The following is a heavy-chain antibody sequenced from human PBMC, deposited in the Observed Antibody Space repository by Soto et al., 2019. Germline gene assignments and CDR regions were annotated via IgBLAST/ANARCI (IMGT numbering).Heavy chain of an antibody. Sequence: GASVKVSCKASGYTFTSYYMHGVRQAPGQGLEWMGIINPSGGSTSYAQKFQGRVTMTRDTSTSTVYMELSSLRSEDTAVYYCARDHRAAAGKGALDYWGQGTLVTVSS. CDR1: GYTFTSYY. J-gene: IGHJ4*02. V-gene: IGHV1-46*03. CDR3: ARDHRAAAGKGALDY. D-gene: IGHD6-13*01. CDR2: INPSGGST.